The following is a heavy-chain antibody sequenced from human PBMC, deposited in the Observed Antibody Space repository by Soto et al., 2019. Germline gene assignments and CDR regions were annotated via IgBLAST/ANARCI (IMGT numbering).Heavy chain of an antibody. CDR1: GGSISKFY. V-gene: IGHV4-4*07. Sequence: CSVSGGSISKFYWSWIRKTAGKGLEWMGRVYATGTTDYNPSLRSRVAMSVDISRKTFSLRLTSVTAADTGMYYCVRDGSKTLRDWFDPWGQGKLVTVSS. D-gene: IGHD3-10*01. J-gene: IGHJ5*02. CDR2: VYATGTT. CDR3: VRDGSKTLRDWFDP.